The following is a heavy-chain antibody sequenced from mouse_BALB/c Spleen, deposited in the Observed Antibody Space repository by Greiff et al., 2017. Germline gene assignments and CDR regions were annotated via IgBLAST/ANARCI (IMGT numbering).Heavy chain of an antibody. CDR3: ARGIRPYSLRPAWFAY. Sequence: EVKLMESGGGLVKPGGSLKLSCAASGFTFSSYAMSWVRQTPEQRLEWVASISSGGSTYYPDSVKGRFTISRDNARNILYLQMSSLRSEDTAMYYCARGIRPYSLRPAWFAYWGQGTLVTVSA. CDR1: GFTFSSYA. V-gene: IGHV5-6-5*01. J-gene: IGHJ3*01. D-gene: IGHD1-2*01. CDR2: ISSGGST.